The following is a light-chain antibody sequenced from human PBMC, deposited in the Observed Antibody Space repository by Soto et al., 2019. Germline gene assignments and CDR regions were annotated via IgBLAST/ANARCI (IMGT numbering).Light chain of an antibody. CDR2: AAS. Sequence: DIQMTQSPSTLSASVGDRVTITCRASQSISSWLAWYQQKPGKAPKLLIYAASSLESGVPSRFSGSGSGTEFTLTISSLPPDDFATYYCQQYNSYPWTFGQGTKVEIK. CDR1: QSISSW. CDR3: QQYNSYPWT. J-gene: IGKJ1*01. V-gene: IGKV1-5*01.